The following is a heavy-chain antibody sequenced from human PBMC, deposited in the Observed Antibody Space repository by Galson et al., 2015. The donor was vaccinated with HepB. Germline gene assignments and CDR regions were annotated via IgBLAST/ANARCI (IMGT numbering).Heavy chain of an antibody. CDR1: GFSLSTSGVG. V-gene: IGHV2-5*05. Sequence: PALVKPTQTLTLTCTFSGFSLSTSGVGVGWIRQPPGKALEWLALIYWDDDKRYGPSLKSRLTITKDTSKNQVVLTMTNMDPVDTATYYCARYITMVRGVVIDAFDIWGQGTMVTVSS. CDR3: ARYITMVRGVVIDAFDI. J-gene: IGHJ3*02. D-gene: IGHD3-10*01. CDR2: IYWDDDK.